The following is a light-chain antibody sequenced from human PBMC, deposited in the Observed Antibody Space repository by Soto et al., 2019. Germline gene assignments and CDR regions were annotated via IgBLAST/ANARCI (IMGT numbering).Light chain of an antibody. Sequence: EVVLTQSPGTLSLSPGERASLSCRASQSVCSSNLAWYQHKPGQAPRLLIYGASRRATGIPDRFRSSGSATDFTLTISTLEPEDFAVYYWQQYGTSQGAFCGGTKVEIK. CDR1: QSVCSSN. J-gene: IGKJ4*01. CDR3: QQYGTSQGA. V-gene: IGKV3-20*01. CDR2: GAS.